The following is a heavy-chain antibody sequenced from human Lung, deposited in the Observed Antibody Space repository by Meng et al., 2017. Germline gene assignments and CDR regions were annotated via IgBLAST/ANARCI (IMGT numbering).Heavy chain of an antibody. Sequence: QVQLVQSGADVKKPGASMKVYCKASGYIFTDYDITWVRRAPGQGLEWLGWISVSSGKTNYPEKFRGRVTMTTDTSTTTAYVELRSLRSDDTAVYYCARYALNGGYWYFDFWGRGTLVTVSS. D-gene: IGHD4-23*01. V-gene: IGHV1-18*01. CDR1: GYIFTDYD. CDR3: ARYALNGGYWYFDF. CDR2: ISVSSGKT. J-gene: IGHJ2*01.